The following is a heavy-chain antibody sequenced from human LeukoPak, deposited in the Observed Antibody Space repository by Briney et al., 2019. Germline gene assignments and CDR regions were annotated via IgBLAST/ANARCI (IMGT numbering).Heavy chain of an antibody. D-gene: IGHD6-19*01. Sequence: GGSLRLSCAASGFTFSSYAMSWVRQAPGKGLEWVSAISGSGGSTYYADSVKGRFTISRDNSKNTLYLQMSSLRAEDTAVYYCANSEQWLVVDYWGQGTLVTVSS. CDR1: GFTFSSYA. CDR3: ANSEQWLVVDY. V-gene: IGHV3-23*01. J-gene: IGHJ4*02. CDR2: ISGSGGST.